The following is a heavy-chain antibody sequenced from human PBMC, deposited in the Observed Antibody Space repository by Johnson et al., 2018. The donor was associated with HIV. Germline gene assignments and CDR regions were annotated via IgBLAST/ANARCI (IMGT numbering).Heavy chain of an antibody. V-gene: IGHV3-66*02. CDR3: ARDRAFDL. Sequence: MLLVESGGGLVKPGGSLRLSCAASGFIFSDYYMSWVRQAPGKGLECVSVIYSGGTTYYTDSVRGRFTISRDKSKNTVYLQMNSLKVEDTAMYYCARDRAFDLWGPGTMVTVSS. CDR1: GFIFSDYY. CDR2: IYSGGTT. J-gene: IGHJ3*01.